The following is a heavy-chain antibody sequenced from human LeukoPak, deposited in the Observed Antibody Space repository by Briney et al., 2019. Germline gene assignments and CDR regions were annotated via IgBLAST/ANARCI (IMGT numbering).Heavy chain of an antibody. D-gene: IGHD3-9*01. CDR1: GGSISSGSYY. Sequence: SETLSLTCTVSGGSISSGSYYWSWIRQPAGKGLEWIGRIYTSGSTNYNPSLKSRVTISVDTSKNQFSLKLSSVTAADTAGYYCARGRVLRYFDWNRSYYFDYWGQGTLVTVSS. V-gene: IGHV4-61*02. J-gene: IGHJ4*02. CDR3: ARGRVLRYFDWNRSYYFDY. CDR2: IYTSGST.